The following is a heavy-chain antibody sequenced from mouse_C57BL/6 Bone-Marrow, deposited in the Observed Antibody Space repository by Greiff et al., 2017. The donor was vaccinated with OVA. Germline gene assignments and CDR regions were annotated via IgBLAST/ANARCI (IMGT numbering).Heavy chain of an antibody. CDR3: TPLARGYFDV. J-gene: IGHJ1*03. CDR1: GFTFSNYW. D-gene: IGHD6-1*01. V-gene: IGHV6-3*01. CDR2: IRLKSDNYAT. Sequence: EVQLVESGGGLLQPGGSMKLSCVASGFTFSNYWMNWVRQSPEKGLEWVAQIRLKSDNYATHYAESVKGRFTISRDDSKSSVYLQMNNLRAEDTGIYYCTPLARGYFDVWGTGTTVNVSS.